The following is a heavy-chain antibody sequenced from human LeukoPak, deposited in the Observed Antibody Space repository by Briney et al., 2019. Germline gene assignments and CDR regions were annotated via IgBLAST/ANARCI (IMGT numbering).Heavy chain of an antibody. CDR3: ARASMTTIGGGIDY. Sequence: ASVKVSCKASGYTFTGYYMHWVRQAPGQGLEWMGWINPNSGGTNYAQKFQGRVTMTRDASISTAYMELSRLRSDDTAVYYCARASMTTIGGGIDYWGQGTLVTVSS. J-gene: IGHJ4*02. V-gene: IGHV1-2*02. CDR1: GYTFTGYY. D-gene: IGHD5-24*01. CDR2: INPNSGGT.